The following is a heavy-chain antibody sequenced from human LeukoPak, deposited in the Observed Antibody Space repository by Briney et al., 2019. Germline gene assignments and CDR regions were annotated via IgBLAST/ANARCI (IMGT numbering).Heavy chain of an antibody. CDR1: GFTFCYYW. CDR3: ARASDPWLQLT. J-gene: IGHJ5*02. Sequence: PGGSLGLSCAAPGFTFCYYWMIWVRQAPGEGLEWVGNIKQDGSEKRYADSVRGRFSISRDNAQTSLYLQMNSLRAEDTAVYYCARASDPWLQLTWGQGTLVTVSS. V-gene: IGHV3-7*05. D-gene: IGHD5-24*01. CDR2: IKQDGSEK.